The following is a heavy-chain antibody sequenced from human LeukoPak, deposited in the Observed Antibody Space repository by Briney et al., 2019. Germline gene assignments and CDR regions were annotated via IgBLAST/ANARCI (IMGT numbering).Heavy chain of an antibody. CDR2: INGDGTST. D-gene: IGHD6-19*01. Sequence: GGSLRLSCAASGFTISSYWMHWVRQAPGKGLVWVSHINGDGTSTTYADSVKGRFTISRDNAKNTLYLQMNSLTAEDTAVYYCARDPYRSLSLWGEGTLVTVSS. V-gene: IGHV3-74*01. J-gene: IGHJ4*02. CDR1: GFTISSYW. CDR3: ARDPYRSLSL.